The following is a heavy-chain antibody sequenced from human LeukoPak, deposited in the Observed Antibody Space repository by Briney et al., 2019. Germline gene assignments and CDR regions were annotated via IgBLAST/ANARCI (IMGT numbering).Heavy chain of an antibody. CDR1: GFSFSSYW. CDR3: ARMSSSSWFVCDS. CDR2: IKQDGSEK. D-gene: IGHD6-13*01. J-gene: IGHJ5*01. V-gene: IGHV3-7*01. Sequence: GRSLRLSCAAYGFSFSSYWMTWVRQAPGKGLKWVANIKQDGSEKYYVDSVMGRFTISRDNAKNSLYLQMNSLRAEDTAVYYCARMSSSSWFVCDSWGHGTLVTVSS.